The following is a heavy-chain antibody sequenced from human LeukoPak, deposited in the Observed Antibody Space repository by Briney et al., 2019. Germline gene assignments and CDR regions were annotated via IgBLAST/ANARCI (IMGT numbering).Heavy chain of an antibody. V-gene: IGHV1-2*02. CDR2: INPNNGGT. CDR3: ARAPPRTSCCLDAFDI. Sequence: GASVKVSCKASGYTFTGYYMHWVRQAPRQGLEWMGWINPNNGGTSYAQKFQGRVTMTRDTSITTSYMELPSLTSDDTAVYYCARAPPRTSCCLDAFDIWGQGTMVTVSS. J-gene: IGHJ3*02. CDR1: GYTFTGYY. D-gene: IGHD2-2*01.